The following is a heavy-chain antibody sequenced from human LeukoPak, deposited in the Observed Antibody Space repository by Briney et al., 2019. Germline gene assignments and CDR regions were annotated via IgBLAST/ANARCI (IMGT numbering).Heavy chain of an antibody. D-gene: IGHD6-19*01. CDR3: RAVAGPDDF. CDR1: GLTFSRYW. Sequence: GGSLRLSCAASGLTFSRYWMHWVRQAPGKGLVWVSRINNDGSSTTYADSVKGRFTISRDTAKNTLFLQMNSLRDEDTAVYYCRAVAGPDDFWGQGTLVTVSS. CDR2: INNDGSST. J-gene: IGHJ4*02. V-gene: IGHV3-74*01.